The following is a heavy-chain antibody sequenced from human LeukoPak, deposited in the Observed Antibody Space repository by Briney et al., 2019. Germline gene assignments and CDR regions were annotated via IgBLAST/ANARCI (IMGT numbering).Heavy chain of an antibody. D-gene: IGHD2-15*01. CDR3: ARVGWSTESYYFDY. CDR1: GFTFTDTY. V-gene: IGHV3-11*04. J-gene: IGHJ4*02. CDR2: ISPSGTDI. Sequence: GGSLRLSCAVSGFTFTDTYMTLIRKAPGKGLESLSYISPSGTDISYADSVKGRFTISRDNAKNSLYLQMNSLRAEDTAVYYCARVGWSTESYYFDYWGQGTLVTVSS.